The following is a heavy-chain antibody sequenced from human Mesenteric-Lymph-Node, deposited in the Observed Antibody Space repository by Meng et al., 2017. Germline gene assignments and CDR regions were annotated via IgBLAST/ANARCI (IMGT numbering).Heavy chain of an antibody. CDR2: ISSSSSYI. D-gene: IGHD3-22*01. CDR3: ARDLSYYYDSSGYLYYFDY. Sequence: GESLKISCAASGFTFSSYSMNWVRQAPGKGLEWVSSISSSSSYIYYADSVKGRFTIPRDNAKNSLYLQMNSLRAEDTAVYYCARDLSYYYDSSGYLYYFDYWGQGTLVTVSS. CDR1: GFTFSSYS. J-gene: IGHJ4*02. V-gene: IGHV3-21*01.